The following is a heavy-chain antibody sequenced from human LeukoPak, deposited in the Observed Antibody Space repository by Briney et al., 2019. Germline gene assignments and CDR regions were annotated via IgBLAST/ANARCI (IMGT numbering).Heavy chain of an antibody. J-gene: IGHJ6*02. CDR1: GGSISSSNW. Sequence: SETLSLTCTVSGGSISSSNWWTWVHQPPGQGLEWIGEIYHGGSTNYNPSLKSRVTISIDRSKNLFSLKLNSVTAADTAVYYCARDRNGYCDSTSCYRRTHFFYYGMDVWGQGTTVTVSS. CDR2: IYHGGST. CDR3: ARDRNGYCDSTSCYRRTHFFYYGMDV. D-gene: IGHD2-2*01. V-gene: IGHV4-4*02.